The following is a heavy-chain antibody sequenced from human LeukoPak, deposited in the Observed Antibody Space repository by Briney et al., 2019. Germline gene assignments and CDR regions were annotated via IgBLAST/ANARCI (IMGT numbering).Heavy chain of an antibody. J-gene: IGHJ6*02. CDR3: AGQYYDSRQECYYYGMDV. Sequence: GGSLRLSCAASGFTFSSYWMSWVRQAPGKGLEWVANIKQDGSEKYYVDSVKGRFTISRDNAKNSLYLQMNSLRAEDTAVYYCAGQYYDSRQECYYYGMDVWGQGTTVTVSS. CDR2: IKQDGSEK. D-gene: IGHD3-22*01. CDR1: GFTFSSYW. V-gene: IGHV3-7*01.